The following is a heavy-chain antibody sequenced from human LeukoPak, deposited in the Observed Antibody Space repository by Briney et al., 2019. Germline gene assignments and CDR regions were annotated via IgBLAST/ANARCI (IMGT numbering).Heavy chain of an antibody. D-gene: IGHD6-13*01. V-gene: IGHV3-48*02. CDR1: GFTLSSYN. J-gene: IGHJ4*02. Sequence: PGGSLRLSCAASGFTLSSYNMNWVRQAPGKGLEWVSYISSRSTTVYYADSVKGRFTISRDNAKNSLYLQMNSLRDEDTAVYYCTREVMSSSWPHFDYWGQGTLVTVSS. CDR2: ISSRSTTV. CDR3: TREVMSSSWPHFDY.